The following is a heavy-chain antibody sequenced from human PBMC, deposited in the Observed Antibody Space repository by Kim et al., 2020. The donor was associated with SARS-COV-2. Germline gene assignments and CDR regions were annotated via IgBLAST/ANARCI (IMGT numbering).Heavy chain of an antibody. J-gene: IGHJ4*02. CDR3: TRDAAMVPDY. CDR2: IAGRRNHT. D-gene: IGHD3-10*01. CDR1: GYTFNDYY. V-gene: IGHV3-11*06. Sequence: GGSLRLSCVASGYTFNDYYMSWIRQAPGKGLEWLAYIAGRRNHTNYADSVKGRFTISRDSATNSLYLQMNSLRAEDTAPYYCTRDAAMVPDYWGQGTL.